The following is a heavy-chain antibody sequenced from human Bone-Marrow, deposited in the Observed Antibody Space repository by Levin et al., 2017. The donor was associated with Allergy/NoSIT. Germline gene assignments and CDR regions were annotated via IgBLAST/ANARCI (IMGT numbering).Heavy chain of an antibody. CDR1: GGSFTGSY. Sequence: SQTLSLTCSVSGGSFTGSYWSWLRPSPGKGLEWIGEINHSGRTNYNPSLRSRVSISADTSKNVFSLRLRSVTAADTAVYYCARDRDFWSGFWAGGAGYFDPWGQGTLVLVSS. J-gene: IGHJ5*02. CDR3: ARDRDFWSGFWAGGAGYFDP. CDR2: INHSGRT. V-gene: IGHV4-34*01. D-gene: IGHD3-3*01.